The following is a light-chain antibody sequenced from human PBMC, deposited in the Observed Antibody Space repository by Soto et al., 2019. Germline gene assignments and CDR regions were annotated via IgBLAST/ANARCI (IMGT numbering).Light chain of an antibody. V-gene: IGKV3-20*01. CDR3: HQYGHSPLLYS. Sequence: EIVLTQSPGTLSLSPGERATLSCRTSQSVNSNFLAWYQQKPGQAPRLLVYGSSTRAAGVPDRFSGSGSGTDFTLTISRLEPDDFAVYYCHQYGHSPLLYSFGQGTKLGVK. CDR1: QSVNSNF. CDR2: GSS. J-gene: IGKJ2*01.